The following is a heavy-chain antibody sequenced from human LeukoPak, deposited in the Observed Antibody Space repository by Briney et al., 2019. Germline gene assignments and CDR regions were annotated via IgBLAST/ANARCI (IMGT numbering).Heavy chain of an antibody. CDR1: GFTFNKYW. Sequence: GGALRLSCEASGFTFNKYWMSWFRQAPGKGLEWVANIKQDESEKNYVDSVKGRFTISRDNVKNSLYLQMNSLRAEDTAVYSCARVNDYDSGSLYRPIDYWGQGPLVTVSS. V-gene: IGHV3-7*01. J-gene: IGHJ4*02. CDR2: IKQDESEK. D-gene: IGHD3-10*01. CDR3: ARVNDYDSGSLYRPIDY.